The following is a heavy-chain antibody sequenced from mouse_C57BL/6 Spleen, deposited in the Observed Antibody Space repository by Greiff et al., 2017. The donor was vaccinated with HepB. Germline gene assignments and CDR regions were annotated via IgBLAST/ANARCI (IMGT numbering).Heavy chain of an antibody. CDR2: ISSGSSTS. D-gene: IGHD2-12*01. CDR1: GFTFSDYG. J-gene: IGHJ4*01. V-gene: IGHV5-17*01. CDR3: ARGGYSSGMDY. Sequence: EVKLMESGGGLVKPGGSLKLSCAASGFTFSDYGMHWVRQAPEKGLEWVAYISSGSSTSYYADTVKGRFTISRDNAKNTLFLQMTSLRSEDTAMYYCARGGYSSGMDYWGQGTSVTVSS.